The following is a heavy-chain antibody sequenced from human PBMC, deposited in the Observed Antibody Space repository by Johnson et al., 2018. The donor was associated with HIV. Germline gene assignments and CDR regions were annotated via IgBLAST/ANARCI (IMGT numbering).Heavy chain of an antibody. Sequence: QVQLVESGGGLVKPGGSLRLSCAASGFTFSDYYMSWIRQAPGKGLEWVSYITSSGRTTFYAASVKGRFTISRDNAKNSLYLQMNSLRAEDTAVYYFATEGGTGAFDIWGQGTMVTVSS. CDR2: ITSSGRTT. V-gene: IGHV3-11*04. CDR3: ATEGGTGAFDI. J-gene: IGHJ3*02. CDR1: GFTFSDYY. D-gene: IGHD2-15*01.